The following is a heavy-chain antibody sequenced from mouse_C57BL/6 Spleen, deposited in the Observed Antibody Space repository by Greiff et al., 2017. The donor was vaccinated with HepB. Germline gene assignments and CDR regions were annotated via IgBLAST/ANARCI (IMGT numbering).Heavy chain of an antibody. D-gene: IGHD1-1*01. CDR3: ARLEVEGAMDY. CDR2: ISNGGGST. CDR1: GFTFSDYY. Sequence: EVKLMESGGGLVQPGGSLKLACAASGFTFSDYYMYWVRQTPEKRLEWVAYISNGGGSTYYPDTVKGRFTISRDNAKNTLYLQMSRLKSEDTAMYYCARLEVEGAMDYWGQGTSVTVSS. V-gene: IGHV5-12*01. J-gene: IGHJ4*01.